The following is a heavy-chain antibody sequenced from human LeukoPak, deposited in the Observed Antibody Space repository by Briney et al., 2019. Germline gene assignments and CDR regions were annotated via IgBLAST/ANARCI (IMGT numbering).Heavy chain of an antibody. CDR2: SRNKGHSYPT. CDR1: GFTFSDHY. V-gene: IGHV3-72*01. J-gene: IGHJ4*02. CDR3: VALLRGIGY. Sequence: GRSLRLSCAVSGFTFSDHYMDSVRQAPGKGLEWIGRSRNKGHSYPTDFAASVRGRASLSRDHSRNSLYLQINSLRTDDTAVYYCVALLRGIGYWGQGTLVTVSS. D-gene: IGHD3-10*01.